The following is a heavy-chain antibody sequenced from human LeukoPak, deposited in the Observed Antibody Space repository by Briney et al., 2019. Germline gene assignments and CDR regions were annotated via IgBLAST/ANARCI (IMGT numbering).Heavy chain of an antibody. CDR3: ARDLRLVWFDP. Sequence: ASVKVSCKASGYTFTSYDINWVRQATGQGLEWMGWMNPNSGNTGYAQKFQGRVSMTRDTSASTAYMELSSLRSEDMAVYYCARDLRLVWFDPWGQGTLVTVSS. CDR2: MNPNSGNT. D-gene: IGHD6-25*01. CDR1: GYTFTSYD. V-gene: IGHV1-8*01. J-gene: IGHJ5*02.